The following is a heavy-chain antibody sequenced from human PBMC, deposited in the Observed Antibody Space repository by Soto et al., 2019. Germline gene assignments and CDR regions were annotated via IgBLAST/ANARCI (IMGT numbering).Heavy chain of an antibody. CDR2: MNPNSGNT. Sequence: ASVKVSCKASGYTFTSYDINWVRQATGQGLEWMGWMNPNSGNTGYAQKLQGRVTMTRNTSISTAYMELSSLRSEDTAVYYCARVAGNTLDYYYYYMDVWGKGTTVTVSS. CDR1: GYTFTSYD. D-gene: IGHD6-19*01. CDR3: ARVAGNTLDYYYYYMDV. J-gene: IGHJ6*03. V-gene: IGHV1-8*01.